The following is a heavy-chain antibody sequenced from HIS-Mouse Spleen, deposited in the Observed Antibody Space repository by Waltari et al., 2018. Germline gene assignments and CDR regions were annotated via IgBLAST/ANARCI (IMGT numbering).Heavy chain of an antibody. CDR1: GGSFSGYY. V-gene: IGHV4-34*01. J-gene: IGHJ6*02. CDR2: INHSGST. Sequence: QVQLQQWGAGLLKPSETLSLTCAVYGGSFSGYYWSGIRQPPGKGLEWNGEINHSGSTNYTPSLKSRVTISVDTSKNQFSLKLSSVTAADTAVYYCARGWDSGSYYYYYGMDVWGQGTTVTVSS. CDR3: ARGWDSGSYYYYYGMDV. D-gene: IGHD1-26*01.